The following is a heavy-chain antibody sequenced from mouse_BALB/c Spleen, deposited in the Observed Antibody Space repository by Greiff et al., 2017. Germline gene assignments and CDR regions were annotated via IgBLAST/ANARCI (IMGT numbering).Heavy chain of an antibody. Sequence: VQLQQSAAELARPGASVKMSCKASGYTFTSYTMHWVKQRPGQGLEWIGYINPTSGYTEYNQNFKDKTTLTADKSSSTAYMQLSSLTSEDSAVYYCARLTGTAYADYWGQGTTLTVSS. CDR1: GYTFTSYT. J-gene: IGHJ2*01. D-gene: IGHD4-1*01. CDR2: INPTSGYT. CDR3: ARLTGTAYADY. V-gene: IGHV1-4*02.